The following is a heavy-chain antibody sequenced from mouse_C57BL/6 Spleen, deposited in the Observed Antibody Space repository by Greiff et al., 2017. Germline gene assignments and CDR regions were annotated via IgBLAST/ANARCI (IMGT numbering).Heavy chain of an antibody. D-gene: IGHD2-1*01. J-gene: IGHJ1*03. V-gene: IGHV1-42*01. CDR3: GYGNYEGNWYFDV. CDR1: GYSFTGYY. CDR2: INPSTGGT. Sequence: EVQLQQSGPELVKPGASVKISCKASGYSFTGYYMNWVKQSPEKSLEWIGEINPSTGGTTYNQKFKAKATLTVDKSSSTAYMQLKSLTSEDSAVYYCGYGNYEGNWYFDVWGTGTTVTVSS.